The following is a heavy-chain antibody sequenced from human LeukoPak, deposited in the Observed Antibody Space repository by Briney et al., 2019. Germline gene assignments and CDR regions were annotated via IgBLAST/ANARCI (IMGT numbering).Heavy chain of an antibody. CDR1: GASISSSSYY. CDR2: IYYSGST. D-gene: IGHD2-15*01. V-gene: IGHV4-39*01. CDR3: ARRVLPVSRGSGAFDI. J-gene: IGHJ3*02. Sequence: SETLSLTCTVSGASISSSSYYWGWIRQPPGKGLEWIGSIYYSGSTYYNTSLKSRVTISVDTSKNQFSLKLSSVTAADTAVYYCARRVLPVSRGSGAFDIWGQGTMVTVSS.